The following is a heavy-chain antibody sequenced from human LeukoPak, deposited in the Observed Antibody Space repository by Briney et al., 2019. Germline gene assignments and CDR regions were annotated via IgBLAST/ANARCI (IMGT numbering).Heavy chain of an antibody. D-gene: IGHD2-21*02. J-gene: IGHJ6*03. CDR1: GGSINSGNYY. Sequence: SQTLSLTCTVSGGSINSGNYYWSWIRQPAGKGLEWLGRIYSSGSTNYNPSLKSRVTISVDTSKNQFSLKLNSFTAADTAVYYCARDHPLADCGGVCPPYYYYMDVWGKGTTVTISS. V-gene: IGHV4-61*02. CDR2: IYSSGST. CDR3: ARDHPLADCGGVCPPYYYYMDV.